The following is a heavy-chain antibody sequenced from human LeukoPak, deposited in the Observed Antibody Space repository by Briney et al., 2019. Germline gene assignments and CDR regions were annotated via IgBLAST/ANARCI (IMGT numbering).Heavy chain of an antibody. CDR1: GYTFTSYG. CDR3: ARSGGGYYYYYGMDV. J-gene: IGHJ6*02. Sequence: ASVKVSCKASGYTFTSYGISWVRQAPGQGLEWMGWISAYNGNTNYAQKFQGRVTMTRDTSISTAYMELSRLRSDDTAVYYCARSGGGYYYYYGMDVWGQGTTVTVSS. CDR2: ISAYNGNT. D-gene: IGHD1-26*01. V-gene: IGHV1-18*01.